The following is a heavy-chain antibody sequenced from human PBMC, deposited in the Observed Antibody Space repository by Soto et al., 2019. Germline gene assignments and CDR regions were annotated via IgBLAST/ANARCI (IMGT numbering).Heavy chain of an antibody. CDR3: ARGGMVYATLDY. J-gene: IGHJ4*02. CDR2: INHSGST. Sequence: SETLSLTCAVYGGSFSGYYWSWTRQPPGKGLEWIGEINHSGSTNYDPSLKSRVTISVDTSKNQFSLKLSSVTAADTAVYYCARGGMVYATLDYWGQGTLVTVSS. D-gene: IGHD2-8*01. CDR1: GGSFSGYY. V-gene: IGHV4-34*01.